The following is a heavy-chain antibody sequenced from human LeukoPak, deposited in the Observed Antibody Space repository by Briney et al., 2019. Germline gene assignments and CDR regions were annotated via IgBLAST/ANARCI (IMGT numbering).Heavy chain of an antibody. V-gene: IGHV4-39*01. CDR2: IYYSGST. J-gene: IGHJ4*02. CDR1: GGSISSSSYY. CDR3: ARHGFGELLHPDY. Sequence: NPSETLSLTCTVSGGSISSSSYYWGWIRQPPGKGLEWIGSIYYSGSTYYNPSLKSRVTISVDTSKNRFSLKLSSVTAADTAVYYCARHGFGELLHPDYWGQGTLVTVSS. D-gene: IGHD3-10*01.